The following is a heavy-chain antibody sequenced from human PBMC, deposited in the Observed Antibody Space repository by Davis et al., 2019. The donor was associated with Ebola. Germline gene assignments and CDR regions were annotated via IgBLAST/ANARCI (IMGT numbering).Heavy chain of an antibody. D-gene: IGHD2-15*01. Sequence: SGPTLVKPTQTLTLTCTFSGFSLSTSGMCVSWIRQPPGNALEWLSLIDWDDDKYYSTTLKTRLTISNDTSKNQVVLTMTNMDPVDTATYYCARMAAAQWYYYYCMDVWGQGTTVTVSS. CDR3: ARMAAAQWYYYYCMDV. J-gene: IGHJ6*02. CDR2: IDWDDDK. CDR1: GFSLSTSGMC. V-gene: IGHV2-70*01.